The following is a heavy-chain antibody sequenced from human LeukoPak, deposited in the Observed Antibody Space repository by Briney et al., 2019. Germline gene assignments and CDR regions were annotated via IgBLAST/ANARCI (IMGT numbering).Heavy chain of an antibody. CDR2: ISSSSSYI. CDR3: ARGLGQRLQWLVPWGFDY. J-gene: IGHJ4*02. Sequence: PGGSLRLSCAASGFTFSSYSMNWVRQAPGKGLEWVSSISSSSSYIYYADSVKDRFTISRDNAKNSLYLQMNSLRAEDTAVYYCARGLGQRLQWLVPWGFDYWGQGTLVTVSS. D-gene: IGHD6-19*01. CDR1: GFTFSSYS. V-gene: IGHV3-21*01.